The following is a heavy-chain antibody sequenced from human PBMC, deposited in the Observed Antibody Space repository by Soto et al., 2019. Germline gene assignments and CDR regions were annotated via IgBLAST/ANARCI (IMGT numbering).Heavy chain of an antibody. CDR2: VYHTGTT. Sequence: SETLSLTCVVPGGPVGGDELYWSWIRHLPGKGLEWIANVYHTGTTYYNPSLKSRVSMSVDTSQNQFSLILASVTAADTAVYYCARALVTDYNSRDYHYYFAMDVWGQGTSVTVSS. CDR3: ARALVTDYNSRDYHYYFAMDV. D-gene: IGHD3-22*01. J-gene: IGHJ6*02. V-gene: IGHV4-31*02. CDR1: GGPVGGDELY.